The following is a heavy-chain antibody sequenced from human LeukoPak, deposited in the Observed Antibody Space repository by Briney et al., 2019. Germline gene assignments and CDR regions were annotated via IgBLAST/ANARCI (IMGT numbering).Heavy chain of an antibody. Sequence: PAGSLRLSCTAYGFSFSTYGMGWVRQAPGPGLEWVAAITDSSDYTYFADSMKGRFTISRDNSKNILYLQMSSLRADDTAVYYCAKDARRTSGWYYFDYWGQGALVTVSS. J-gene: IGHJ4*02. CDR1: GFSFSTYG. V-gene: IGHV3-23*01. CDR2: ITDSSDYT. CDR3: AKDARRTSGWYYFDY. D-gene: IGHD6-19*01.